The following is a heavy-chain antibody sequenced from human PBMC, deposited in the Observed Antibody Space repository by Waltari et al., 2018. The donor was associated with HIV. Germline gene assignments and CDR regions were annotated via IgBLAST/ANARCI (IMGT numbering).Heavy chain of an antibody. V-gene: IGHV3-21*02. J-gene: IGHJ4*02. D-gene: IGHD2-21*02. CDR2: VSPTNYI. CDR1: GFDFNTYT. Sequence: EVQLEQSGGGLFKTGGSMRLTCVTSGFDFNTYTLNWISQAPGKGLDWVSSVSPTNYIYYADSVRGRFTVSRDNVKKSLYLQMNRLRVDDSALYFCALTDAHFDYWGRGSRVTVSS. CDR3: ALTDAHFDY.